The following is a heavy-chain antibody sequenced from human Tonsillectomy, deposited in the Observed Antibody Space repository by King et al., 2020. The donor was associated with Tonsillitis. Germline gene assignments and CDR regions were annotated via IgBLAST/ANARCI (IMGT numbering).Heavy chain of an antibody. Sequence: QLQESGPGLVKPSGTLSLTCAVSGGSISSSNWWSWVRQPPGTGLEWIGEIYHSGSTNYNPSLNSRVTISVDNSKNQFSLKQSAVTAADTAVYYCASGGGVYYDILTGYSNYPFVLWGQGTIVTVSS. D-gene: IGHD3-9*01. CDR3: ASGGGVYYDILTGYSNYPFVL. CDR2: IYHSGST. V-gene: IGHV4-4*02. J-gene: IGHJ3*01. CDR1: GGSISSSNW.